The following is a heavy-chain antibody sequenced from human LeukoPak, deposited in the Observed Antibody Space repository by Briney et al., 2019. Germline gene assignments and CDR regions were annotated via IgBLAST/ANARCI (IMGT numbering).Heavy chain of an antibody. CDR1: GYTYTSYY. CDR2: ISAYNGNT. D-gene: IGHD1-26*01. CDR3: ARTALGGTQEAFDI. J-gene: IGHJ3*02. Sequence: GASVKVSCKASGYTYTSYYMHWVRQAPGQGLEWMGWISAYNGNTNYAQKLQGRVTMTTDTSTSTAYMELRSLRSDDTAVYYCARTALGGTQEAFDIWGQGTMVTVSS. V-gene: IGHV1-18*04.